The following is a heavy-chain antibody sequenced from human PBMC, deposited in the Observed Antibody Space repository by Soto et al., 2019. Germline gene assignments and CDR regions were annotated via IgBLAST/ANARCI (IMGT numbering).Heavy chain of an antibody. CDR3: ARDLSWGSNWYYYMDV. CDR2: ISSSSSVI. CDR1: GFILSDCA. Sequence: EVQLVESGGGLVQPGGSLRLSCATSGFILSDCAMNWVRQAPGKGLEWVSYISSSSSVIDYADSVKGRFTVSRDNARNSLYLQMNSLRAEDTAVYYCARDLSWGSNWYYYMDVWGKWTTVTVSS. V-gene: IGHV3-48*01. J-gene: IGHJ6*03. D-gene: IGHD7-27*01.